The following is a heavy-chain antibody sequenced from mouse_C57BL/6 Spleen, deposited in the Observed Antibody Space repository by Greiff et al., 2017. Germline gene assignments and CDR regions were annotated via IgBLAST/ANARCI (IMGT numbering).Heavy chain of an antibody. V-gene: IGHV3-6*01. CDR1: GYSITSGYY. Sequence: VQLKESGPGLVKPSQSLSLTCSVTGYSITSGYYCNWIRQFPGNKLEWMGYISYDGSNNYNPSLKNRISITRDTSKNQFFLKLNSVTTEDTATYYCARESSYFDVWGTGTTVTVSS. J-gene: IGHJ1*03. CDR3: ARESSYFDV. CDR2: ISYDGSN.